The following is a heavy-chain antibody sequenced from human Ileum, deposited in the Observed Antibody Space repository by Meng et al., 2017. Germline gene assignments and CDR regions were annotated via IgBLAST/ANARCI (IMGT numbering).Heavy chain of an antibody. CDR1: GFTFGSFW. D-gene: IGHD4-17*01. J-gene: IGHJ4*02. CDR2: IKQDGSEE. V-gene: IGHV3-7*01. Sequence: GESLKISCAASGFTFGSFWMSWVRQAPGKGLEWVANIKQDGSEEYYVDSVRGRFTISRGNAKKSLYLQMNSLGVEDTAVYFCARDRPRSPTVTPPSLDSWGQGTLVTVSS. CDR3: ARDRPRSPTVTPPSLDS.